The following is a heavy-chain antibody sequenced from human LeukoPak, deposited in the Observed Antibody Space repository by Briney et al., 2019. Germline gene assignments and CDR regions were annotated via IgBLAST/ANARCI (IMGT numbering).Heavy chain of an antibody. D-gene: IGHD1-26*01. V-gene: IGHV4-34*01. Sequence: SETLSLTCAVYGGSFSGYYWSWIRQPPGKGLEWIGEINHSGSTNYNPSLKSRVTISVDTSKNQFSLKLSSVTAADTAVYYCARGIYSGNYLGYFDYWGQGTLVTVSS. J-gene: IGHJ4*02. CDR1: GGSFSGYY. CDR3: ARGIYSGNYLGYFDY. CDR2: INHSGST.